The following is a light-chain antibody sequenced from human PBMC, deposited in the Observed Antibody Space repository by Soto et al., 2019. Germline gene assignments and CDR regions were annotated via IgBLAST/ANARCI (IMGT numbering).Light chain of an antibody. V-gene: IGKV1-9*01. CDR2: AAS. J-gene: IGKJ2*01. Sequence: DIQLTQSPSFLSASVGDRVTITCRASQGISSFLAWYQQKPGKAPKLLIYAASTLQSGVPSRFRGSGSGTEFTLTISSLQHEDFATYYCQHINSYPYTFGQGTKVDIK. CDR1: QGISSF. CDR3: QHINSYPYT.